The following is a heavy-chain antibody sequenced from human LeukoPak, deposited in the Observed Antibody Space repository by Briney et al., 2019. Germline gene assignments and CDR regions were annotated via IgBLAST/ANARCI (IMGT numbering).Heavy chain of an antibody. V-gene: IGHV3-7*01. D-gene: IGHD2-2*03. J-gene: IGHJ4*02. Sequence: GGSLRLSCAASGFTFRTYWMSWVRQAPGKGLEWVANIKQSGSEKYYVDSVKGRFTISKDNAENSLFLQMDSLRVGDTAVYYCARVGSQSFDYWGQGTPVTVSS. CDR1: GFTFRTYW. CDR3: ARVGSQSFDY. CDR2: IKQSGSEK.